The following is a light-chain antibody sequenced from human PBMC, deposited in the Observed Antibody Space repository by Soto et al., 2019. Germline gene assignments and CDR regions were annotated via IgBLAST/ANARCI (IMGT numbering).Light chain of an antibody. J-gene: IGKJ3*01. CDR3: QQLNSFPIP. CDR1: QGISSF. CDR2: GAS. Sequence: IQLTQSPCSLSASVGDRVTITCRASQGISSFLAWYQQKPGKAPKILIYGASTLQSGVPSRFSGSGSGTDFTLSIGSLQPEDFATYYCQQLNSFPIPFGPGTKVDIK. V-gene: IGKV1-9*01.